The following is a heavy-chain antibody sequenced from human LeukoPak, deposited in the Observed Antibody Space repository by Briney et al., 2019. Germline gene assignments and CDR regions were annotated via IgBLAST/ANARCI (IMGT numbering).Heavy chain of an antibody. CDR2: IYPGDSDT. CDR1: GYSFTSYW. CDR3: ARHTPYYYDSSVSGDY. Sequence: GESLKISCKGSGYSFTSYWIGWVRQMPGKGLEWMGIIYPGDSDTRYSPSFQGQVTISADKSISTAYLQWSSLKASDTAMYYCARHTPYYYDSSVSGDYWGQGTLVTVSS. J-gene: IGHJ4*02. V-gene: IGHV5-51*01. D-gene: IGHD3-22*01.